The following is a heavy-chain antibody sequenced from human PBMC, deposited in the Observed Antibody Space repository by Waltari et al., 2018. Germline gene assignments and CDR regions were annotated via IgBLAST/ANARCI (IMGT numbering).Heavy chain of an antibody. CDR3: ARGRGGYHRWDAFDI. V-gene: IGHV4-34*01. CDR2: INHSGST. J-gene: IGHJ3*02. D-gene: IGHD6-25*01. Sequence: QVQLQQWGAGLLTPSETLSLTCAVYGGSFSGYYWSWIRQPPGKGLEWIGEINHSGSTNDNPSLKRRGTISVDTSKNQFSRKLSSVTAADTAVYYCARGRGGYHRWDAFDIGGQGTMVTGSS. CDR1: GGSFSGYY.